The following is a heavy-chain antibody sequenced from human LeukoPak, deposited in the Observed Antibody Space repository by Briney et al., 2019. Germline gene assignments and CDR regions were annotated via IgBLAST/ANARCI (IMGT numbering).Heavy chain of an antibody. Sequence: PGGSLRLSCAASGFTLSSYWMSWVRQAPGKGLEWVANIKQDGNETYYVDSVKGRFTISRDNAKNLLYLEMNSLRAEDTALYYCARVDGSSSCPDYWGQGTLVTVSS. CDR3: ARVDGSSSCPDY. J-gene: IGHJ4*02. V-gene: IGHV3-7*01. CDR2: IKQDGNET. CDR1: GFTLSSYW. D-gene: IGHD6-13*01.